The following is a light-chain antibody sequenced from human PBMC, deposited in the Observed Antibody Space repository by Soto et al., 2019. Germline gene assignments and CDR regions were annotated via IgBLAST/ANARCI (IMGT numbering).Light chain of an antibody. V-gene: IGLV2-14*01. Sequence: QSALTQPASVSGSPGQSITISCTGTSSDVGGYNYVSWYQQYPGKAPKLMIYDVSNRPSGVSNRFSGSKSGHTASLTISGLQAEDEADYYCSSYTSSSTVVFGGGTKLTVL. CDR3: SSYTSSSTVV. CDR1: SSDVGGYNY. J-gene: IGLJ2*01. CDR2: DVS.